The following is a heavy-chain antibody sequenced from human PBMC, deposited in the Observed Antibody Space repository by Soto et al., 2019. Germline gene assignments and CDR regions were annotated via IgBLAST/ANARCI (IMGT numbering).Heavy chain of an antibody. CDR3: AKDHRYDFWSGSYYFDY. CDR2: ISYDGSNK. D-gene: IGHD3-3*01. Sequence: PGGSLRLSCAASGFTFSSYGMHWVRQAPGKGLEWVAVISYDGSNKYYADSVRGRFTISRDNSKNTLYLQMNSLRAENTAVYYCAKDHRYDFWSGSYYFDYWGQGTLVTVSS. CDR1: GFTFSSYG. J-gene: IGHJ4*02. V-gene: IGHV3-30*18.